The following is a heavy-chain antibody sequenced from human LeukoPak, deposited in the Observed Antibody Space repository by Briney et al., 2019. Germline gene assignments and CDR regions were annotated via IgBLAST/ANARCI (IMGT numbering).Heavy chain of an antibody. D-gene: IGHD3-9*01. CDR1: GFTFSSYS. CDR2: ISSSSSYI. Sequence: PGGSLRLSCAASGFTFSSYSMNWVRQAPGKGLEWVSSISSSSSYIYYADSVKGRFTISRDNAKNSLYLQMNSLRAEDTAVYYCARKSLRYFDWFGEGDMDVWGKGTTVTISS. CDR3: ARKSLRYFDWFGEGDMDV. J-gene: IGHJ6*03. V-gene: IGHV3-21*04.